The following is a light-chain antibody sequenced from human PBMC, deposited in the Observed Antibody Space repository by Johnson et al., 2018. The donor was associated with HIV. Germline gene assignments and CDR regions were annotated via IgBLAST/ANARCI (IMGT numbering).Light chain of an antibody. CDR3: LSADSSGTYLYV. V-gene: IGLV3-16*01. CDR2: KDS. J-gene: IGLJ1*01. CDR1: ALPKKY. Sequence: VLTQPPSVSVSLGQMARITCSGEALPKKYAYWYQQKPGQFPVLVIYKDSERPSGIPERFSGSSSGTIVTFTISGVQAEDEADYYCLSADSSGTYLYVFGTGTKVTFL.